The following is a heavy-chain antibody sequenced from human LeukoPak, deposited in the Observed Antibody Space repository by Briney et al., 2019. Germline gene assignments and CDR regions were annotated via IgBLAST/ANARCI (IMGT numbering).Heavy chain of an antibody. J-gene: IGHJ6*02. Sequence: PGGSLRLSCVASGFTFRNYGMHWVRQVPGKAPEYVAVVSFDASKTYYRDSVKGRFTISRDDSKNTVFLQMDSLRVEDTALYHCVKRGGGDHGLDIWGQGTTVIVS. D-gene: IGHD2-21*02. V-gene: IGHV3-30*18. CDR3: VKRGGGDHGLDI. CDR2: VSFDASKT. CDR1: GFTFRNYG.